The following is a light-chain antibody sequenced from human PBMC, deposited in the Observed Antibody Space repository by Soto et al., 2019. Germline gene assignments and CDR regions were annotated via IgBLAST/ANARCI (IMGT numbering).Light chain of an antibody. CDR1: QSVSGSY. CDR2: GAS. Sequence: EIVLTQSPGTLSLSPGERATLSCRASQSVSGSYLAWYQQKPGQAPRLLIYGASTRATGIPARFSGSGSGTEFTLTISSLQSEDFEIYYCQQYNNWPMTFGQGTRLEIK. J-gene: IGKJ5*01. CDR3: QQYNNWPMT. V-gene: IGKV3-15*01.